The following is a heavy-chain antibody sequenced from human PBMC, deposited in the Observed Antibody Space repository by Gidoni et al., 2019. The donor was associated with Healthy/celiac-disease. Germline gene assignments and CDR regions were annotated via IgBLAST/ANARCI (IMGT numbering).Heavy chain of an antibody. D-gene: IGHD6-6*01. Sequence: QVQLQDSGPVLLSPSETLSLPCPVSGFSFSCGSYYWSWIRQPPGKGLEWIGYIYYSGSTNYNPSLKSRVTISVDTSKNQFSLKLSSVTAADTAVYYCARVRSSALRYYFDYWGQGTLVTVSS. CDR3: ARVRSSALRYYFDY. J-gene: IGHJ4*02. CDR2: IYYSGST. CDR1: GFSFSCGSYY. V-gene: IGHV4-61*01.